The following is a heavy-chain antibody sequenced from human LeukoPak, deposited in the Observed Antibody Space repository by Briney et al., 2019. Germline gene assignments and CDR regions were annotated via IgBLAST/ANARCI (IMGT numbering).Heavy chain of an antibody. J-gene: IGHJ4*02. V-gene: IGHV3-30-3*01. CDR1: GFTFSSYA. CDR2: ISYDGSNK. D-gene: IGHD6-19*01. Sequence: ERSLRLSCAASGFTFSSYAMHWVRQAPGKGLEWVAVISYDGSNKYYADSVKGRFTISRDNSKNTLYLQMNSLRAEDTAVYYCARAALQYSSGWLGYWGQGTLVTVSS. CDR3: ARAALQYSSGWLGY.